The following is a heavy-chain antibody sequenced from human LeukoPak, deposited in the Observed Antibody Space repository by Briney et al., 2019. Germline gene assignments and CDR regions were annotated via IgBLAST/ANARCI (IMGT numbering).Heavy chain of an antibody. CDR3: ARDRGNQRGYYYYYMDV. V-gene: IGHV3-30*03. D-gene: IGHD1-14*01. CDR1: GFTFSSYG. J-gene: IGHJ6*03. Sequence: SGGSLRLSCAASGFTFSSYGMHWVRQAPGKGLEWVAVISYDGSNKYYADSVKGRFTISRDNAKNSLYLQMNSLRAEDTAVYYCARDRGNQRGYYYYYMDVWGKGTTVTVSS. CDR2: ISYDGSNK.